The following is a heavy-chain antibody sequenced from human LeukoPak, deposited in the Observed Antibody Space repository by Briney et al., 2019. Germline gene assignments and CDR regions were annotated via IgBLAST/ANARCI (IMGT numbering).Heavy chain of an antibody. D-gene: IGHD3-16*01. CDR2: IYPGDSDT. CDR3: ARAWGRATASFDY. Sequence: GESLKISCKGSGYSFSSYWIGWVRQMPGKGLEWMGIIYPGDSDTRYSPSFQGQVTISADKSVSTAYLQWSSLKASDTAMYYCARAWGRATASFDYWGQGTLVTVSS. V-gene: IGHV5-51*01. J-gene: IGHJ4*02. CDR1: GYSFSSYW.